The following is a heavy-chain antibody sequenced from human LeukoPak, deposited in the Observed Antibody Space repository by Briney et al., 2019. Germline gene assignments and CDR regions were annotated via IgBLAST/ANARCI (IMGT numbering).Heavy chain of an antibody. D-gene: IGHD6-13*01. V-gene: IGHV4-34*01. Sequence: SETLSLTCAVYGGSFSGYYWSWIRQPPGKGLEWIGEINHSGGTNYNPSLKSRVTISVDTSKNQFSLKLSSVTAADTAVYYCARGGEQQQLARAGDYWGQGTLVTVSS. CDR2: INHSGGT. CDR1: GGSFSGYY. J-gene: IGHJ4*02. CDR3: ARGGEQQQLARAGDY.